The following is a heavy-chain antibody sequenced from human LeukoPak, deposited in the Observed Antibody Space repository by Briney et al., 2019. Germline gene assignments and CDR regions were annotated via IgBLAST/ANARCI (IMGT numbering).Heavy chain of an antibody. J-gene: IGHJ4*02. Sequence: PGRSLRLSCAASGCTFSSYGMPWVRQAPGKGLEWVAVISYDGSDKYYADSVKGRFTISRDNSKNTLYLQMNSLRTEDTAVYYCAKGAVYCTGTGCYFFDYWGQGTLVTVSS. CDR2: ISYDGSDK. CDR1: GCTFSSYG. CDR3: AKGAVYCTGTGCYFFDY. V-gene: IGHV3-30*18. D-gene: IGHD2-15*01.